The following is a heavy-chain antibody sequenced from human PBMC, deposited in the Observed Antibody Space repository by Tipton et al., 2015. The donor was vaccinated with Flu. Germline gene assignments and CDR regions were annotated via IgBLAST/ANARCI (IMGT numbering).Heavy chain of an antibody. CDR3: ERDPSWDFPDV. CDR1: GGSISSYY. V-gene: IGHV4-59*01. J-gene: IGHJ6*02. Sequence: TLSLTCTVSGGSISSYYWSWIRQPPGKGLEWIGYIYYSGSTNYNPSLKSRVTISVDTSKNQFSLKLSSVTAADTAVYYCERDPSWDFPDVWGQGTTVTVSS. D-gene: IGHD3-3*01. CDR2: IYYSGST.